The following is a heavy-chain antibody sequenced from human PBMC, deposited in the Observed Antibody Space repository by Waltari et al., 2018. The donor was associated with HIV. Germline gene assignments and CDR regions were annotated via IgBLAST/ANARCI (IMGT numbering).Heavy chain of an antibody. CDR1: GATLGNYW. CDR3: ARRHSSVGILDS. CDR2: IYTDGGTA. Sequence: EVQLVECGGGSVQPGGSLRLSWAASGATLGNYWMHWVRQAPGKGLVWVSRIYTDGGTASYADSVKGRFTISRDNAKNTLYLQMNSLRAEDTAVYYCARRHSSVGILDSWGQGTLVTVSS. V-gene: IGHV3-74*01. D-gene: IGHD6-19*01. J-gene: IGHJ4*02.